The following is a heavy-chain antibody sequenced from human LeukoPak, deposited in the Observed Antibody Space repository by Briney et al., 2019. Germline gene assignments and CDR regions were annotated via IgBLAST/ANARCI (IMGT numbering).Heavy chain of an antibody. D-gene: IGHD6-19*01. V-gene: IGHV4-34*01. CDR1: GGSFSGYY. J-gene: IGHJ4*02. CDR2: INHSGST. CDR3: ARAHRIAVAGPLGY. Sequence: PSETLSLTCAVYGGSFSGYYWSWICQPPGKGLEWIGEINHSGSTNYNPSLKSRVTISVDTSKNQFSLKLSSVTAADTAVYYCARAHRIAVAGPLGYWGQGTLVTVSS.